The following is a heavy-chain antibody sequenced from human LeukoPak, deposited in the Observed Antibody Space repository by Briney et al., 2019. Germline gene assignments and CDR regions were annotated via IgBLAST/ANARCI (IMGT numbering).Heavy chain of an antibody. V-gene: IGHV4-59*08. Sequence: SETLSLTCTVSGGSITNYYWSWIRQPPGKGLEWIGYVYYSGSTNYNPSLKSRVTISVDTSKNQFSLKLSSVTAADTAVYYCARLEGIAAAGPMGWFDPWGQGTLVTVSS. CDR3: ARLEGIAAAGPMGWFDP. CDR2: VYYSGST. J-gene: IGHJ5*02. CDR1: GGSITNYY. D-gene: IGHD6-13*01.